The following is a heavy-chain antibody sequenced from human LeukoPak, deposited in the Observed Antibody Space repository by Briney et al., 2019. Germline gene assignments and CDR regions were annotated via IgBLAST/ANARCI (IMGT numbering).Heavy chain of an antibody. J-gene: IGHJ1*01. CDR2: AYYGGSS. Sequence: SETLSLTCSVSGASVTTSKTYWGWIRQPPGGGLGWIGTAYYGGSSYYKTSLKSRVTISFDTTKNHFSLTLASVTAADTAVYYCARLAGLGRWLQFTHWGQGILVTVSS. V-gene: IGHV4-39*02. D-gene: IGHD5-24*01. CDR1: GASVTTSKTY. CDR3: ARLAGLGRWLQFTH.